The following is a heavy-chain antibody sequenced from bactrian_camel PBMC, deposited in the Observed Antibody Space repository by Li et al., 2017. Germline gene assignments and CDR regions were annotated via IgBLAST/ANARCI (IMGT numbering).Heavy chain of an antibody. D-gene: IGHD3*01. CDR1: RNSKRRHC. Sequence: VQLVESGGGSVETGGSLRLSCTASRNSKRRHCMGWFRQPIGQEREGVAAIYTGGGSTWYADSVKGRFTISYDNAKNTLYLQMNRLEMEDTAVYYCTTENFEYCRGGYCSNPAGLADYGYHGQGTQVTVS. CDR2: IYTGGGST. V-gene: IGHV3S1*01. J-gene: IGHJ4*01.